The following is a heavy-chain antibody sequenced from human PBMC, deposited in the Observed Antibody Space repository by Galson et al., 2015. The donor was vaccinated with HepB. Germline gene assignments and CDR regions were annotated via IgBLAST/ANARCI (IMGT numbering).Heavy chain of an antibody. CDR2: IYYSGST. CDR3: ARTREWELGNDAFDI. D-gene: IGHD1-26*01. J-gene: IGHJ3*02. V-gene: IGHV4-59*01. CDR1: GGSISSYY. Sequence: SLTCTVSGGSISSYYWSWIRQPPGKGLEWIGYIYYSGSTNYNPSLKSRVTISVDTSKNQFSLKLSSVTAADTAVYYCARTREWELGNDAFDIWGQGTMVTVSS.